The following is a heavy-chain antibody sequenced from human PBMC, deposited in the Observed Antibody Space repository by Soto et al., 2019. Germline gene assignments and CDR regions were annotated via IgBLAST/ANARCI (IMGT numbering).Heavy chain of an antibody. J-gene: IGHJ5*02. D-gene: IGHD3-3*01. V-gene: IGHV4-59*01. CDR1: GGTICSYY. CDR3: AVENLDNWFDP. CDR2: IYYSGST. Sequence: SETPSITCTVCGGTICSYYWNWIRQPPGKGLEWIGYIYYSGSTNYNPSLKSRVTISVDTSKNQFSLKLSSVTAADTAVYYCAVENLDNWFDPWGQGTLVTVSS.